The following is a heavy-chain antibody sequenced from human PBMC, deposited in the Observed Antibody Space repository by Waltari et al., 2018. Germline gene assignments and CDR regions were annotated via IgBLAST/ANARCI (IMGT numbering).Heavy chain of an antibody. Sequence: QVQLVQSGAEVKKPGASVKVSCKASGYTFTSYDINWVRQATGQGLEWKGWMNPNSGNTGYAQKFQGKVTITRNTSISTAYMELSSLRSEDTAVYYCARCQKIAVAANCWFDPWGQGTLVTVSS. J-gene: IGHJ5*02. CDR3: ARCQKIAVAANCWFDP. CDR1: GYTFTSYD. D-gene: IGHD6-19*01. CDR2: MNPNSGNT. V-gene: IGHV1-8*03.